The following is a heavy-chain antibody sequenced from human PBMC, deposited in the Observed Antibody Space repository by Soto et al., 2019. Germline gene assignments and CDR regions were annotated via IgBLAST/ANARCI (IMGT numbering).Heavy chain of an antibody. V-gene: IGHV3-15*07. J-gene: IGHJ4*02. Sequence: EVQLVEAGGGLVKPGGSLRLSCAASGFTFSNAWMNWVRHAPGKGLEWVGRIKSKADDETTEYAAPVKGRFTISRDDARNIMYLQMNSLKIEDTGGKYCSPRITIFRGGNRPGGGEGTMVT. CDR1: GFTFSNAW. D-gene: IGHD3-3*01. CDR2: IKSKADDETT. CDR3: SPRITIFRGGNRPG.